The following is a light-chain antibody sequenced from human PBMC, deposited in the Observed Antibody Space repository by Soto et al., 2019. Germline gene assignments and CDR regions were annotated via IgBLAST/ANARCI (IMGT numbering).Light chain of an antibody. V-gene: IGKV3-20*01. CDR1: QSVSSSY. CDR2: GAS. Sequence: DIVLPQSPGTLSLSPGERATLSCRASQSVSSSYLAWYQQKPGQAPRLLIYGASSRATGIPDRFSGSGSGTDFTLTISRLEPEDFSVNYCQHYGGSPPNTFGQGTRLEI. CDR3: QHYGGSPPNT. J-gene: IGKJ5*01.